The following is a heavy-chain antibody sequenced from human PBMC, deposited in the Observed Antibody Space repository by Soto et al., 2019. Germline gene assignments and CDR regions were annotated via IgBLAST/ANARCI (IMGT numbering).Heavy chain of an antibody. J-gene: IGHJ6*02. CDR2: ISAYNGNT. Sequence: ASVKVSCKASGYIFTSYGISWVRQAPGQGLEWMGWISAYNGNTNYAQKLQGRVTMTTDTSTSTAYMELRSLRSDDTAVYYCAREGCSGGSCFYPLYYYYGMDVWGQGTTVTVSS. D-gene: IGHD2-15*01. CDR1: GYIFTSYG. V-gene: IGHV1-18*01. CDR3: AREGCSGGSCFYPLYYYYGMDV.